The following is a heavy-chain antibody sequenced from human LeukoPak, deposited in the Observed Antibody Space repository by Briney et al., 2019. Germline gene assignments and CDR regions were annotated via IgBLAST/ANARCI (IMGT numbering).Heavy chain of an antibody. Sequence: SETLSLTCTVSGGSISSSSYYWGWIRQPPGKGLEWIGSIYYSGSTYYNPSLKSRVTISVDTSKNQFSLKLSSVTAADTAVYYCARPKFRYSSSPDAFDIWGQGTMVTVSS. D-gene: IGHD6-6*01. J-gene: IGHJ3*02. V-gene: IGHV4-39*01. CDR1: GGSISSSSYY. CDR3: ARPKFRYSSSPDAFDI. CDR2: IYYSGST.